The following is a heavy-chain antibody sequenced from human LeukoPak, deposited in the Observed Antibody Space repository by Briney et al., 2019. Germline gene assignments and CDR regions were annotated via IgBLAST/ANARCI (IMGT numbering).Heavy chain of an antibody. CDR1: GYSFGTYW. CDR3: ARTYYYDSSGYYYYDY. V-gene: IGHV5-51*01. D-gene: IGHD3-22*01. Sequence: GESLKISCKGSGYSFGTYWIGWVRQMPGKGLEWMGITYPGDSDTRYSPSFQGQVTISAVKSISTAYLQWSSLKASDTAMYYCARTYYYDSSGYYYYDYWGQGTVVTVSS. J-gene: IGHJ4*02. CDR2: TYPGDSDT.